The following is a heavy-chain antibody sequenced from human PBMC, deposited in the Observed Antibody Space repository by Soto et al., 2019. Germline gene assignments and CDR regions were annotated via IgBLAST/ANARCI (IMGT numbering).Heavy chain of an antibody. CDR1: GYTFTSYD. Sequence: QGQLVQCGAEVQKPGATVKVSCKASGYTFTSYDINWVRLDTGQGLGWMGWMNPNSGNTAYAQKFQGRVTMTRNTSISTAYMELSSLRSEDTAVYYCARLKQDYAVAWGQGTLVTVSS. V-gene: IGHV1-8*01. D-gene: IGHD3-16*01. CDR3: ARLKQDYAVA. CDR2: MNPNSGNT. J-gene: IGHJ5*02.